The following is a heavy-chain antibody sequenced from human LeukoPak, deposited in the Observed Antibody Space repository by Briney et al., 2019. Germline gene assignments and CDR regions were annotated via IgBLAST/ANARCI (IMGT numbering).Heavy chain of an antibody. J-gene: IGHJ4*01. Sequence: GESLQISCKGSGYGFTTYWIGWVRQMPGKGLEWMGIIYPGDSDTRYSPSFRGQVTISADKSISTAYLQWTSLKASDTAIYYCARRPPRDCSSNKCYVCDYWGHGTLVTVSS. CDR2: IYPGDSDT. D-gene: IGHD2-2*01. CDR3: ARRPPRDCSSNKCYVCDY. V-gene: IGHV5-51*01. CDR1: GYGFTTYW.